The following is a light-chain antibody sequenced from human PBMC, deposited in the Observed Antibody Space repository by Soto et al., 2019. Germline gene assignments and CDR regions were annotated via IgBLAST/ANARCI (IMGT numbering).Light chain of an antibody. CDR3: QQRSNWPFT. J-gene: IGKJ5*01. V-gene: IGKV3-11*01. CDR2: DAS. CDR1: QSVSSY. Sequence: EIVLTQSPAPLSLSPGERATLSCRASQSVSSYLAWYQQKPGQAPRLLIYDASNRATGIPARFSGSGSGTAFTLTISSLEPEDFAVYYWQQRSNWPFTFGQGTRLESK.